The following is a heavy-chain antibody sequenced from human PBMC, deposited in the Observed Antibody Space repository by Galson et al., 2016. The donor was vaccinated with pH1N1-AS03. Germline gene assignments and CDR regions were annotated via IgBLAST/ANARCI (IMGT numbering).Heavy chain of an antibody. D-gene: IGHD1-26*01. CDR2: IFHSGST. CDR1: GGSISSGGYY. CDR3: ARQDSGAYYLDS. Sequence: LSLTCTVSGGSISSGGYYWNWLRQHPGKGLEWIGYIFHSGSTYYNPSLESLVSIAVDTSKNQFSLKLKSVTAADTAVHYCARQDSGAYYLDSWGPGTLVTVSS. J-gene: IGHJ4*02. V-gene: IGHV4-31*01.